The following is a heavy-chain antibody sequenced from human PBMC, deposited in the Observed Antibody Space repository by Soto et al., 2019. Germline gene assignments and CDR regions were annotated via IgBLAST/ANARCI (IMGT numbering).Heavy chain of an antibody. CDR1: GYTFTGYG. D-gene: IGHD3-10*01. CDR3: ALERVMVSEFYY. CDR2: ISAYNGNT. Sequence: QVQLVQSGAEVKKPGASVKVSCKASGYTFTGYGISWVRKAPGQGLEWMGWISAYNGNTDYAQQLQGRVTMTTDTPTRPAYMELRSRRSDDTAVYYCALERVMVSEFYYGGQGTLVTV. V-gene: IGHV1-18*01. J-gene: IGHJ4*02.